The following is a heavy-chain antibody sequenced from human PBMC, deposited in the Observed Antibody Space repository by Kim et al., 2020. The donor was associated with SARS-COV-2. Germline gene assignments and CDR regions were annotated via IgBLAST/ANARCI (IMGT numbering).Heavy chain of an antibody. Sequence: GSTYYADSVKGRFTISRDNSKNTLYLQMNSLRAEDTAVYYCARGVGIDYWGQGTLVTVSS. CDR2: GST. V-gene: IGHV3-23*01. J-gene: IGHJ4*02. CDR3: ARGVGIDY. D-gene: IGHD1-1*01.